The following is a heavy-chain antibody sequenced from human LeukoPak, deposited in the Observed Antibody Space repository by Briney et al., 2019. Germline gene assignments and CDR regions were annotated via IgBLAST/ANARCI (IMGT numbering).Heavy chain of an antibody. J-gene: IGHJ4*02. CDR2: ISSGSSTI. D-gene: IGHD3-10*01. CDR3: ARDQGRLYYFDY. V-gene: IGHV3-11*04. CDR1: GFTFSDHY. Sequence: SGVSLRLSCAASGFTFSDHYMDWVRQAPGKGLEWVSFISSGSSTIFYADSVKGRFTISRDNAKNSLYLQVNSLRDEDTAAYYCARDQGRLYYFDYWGQGTLVTVSS.